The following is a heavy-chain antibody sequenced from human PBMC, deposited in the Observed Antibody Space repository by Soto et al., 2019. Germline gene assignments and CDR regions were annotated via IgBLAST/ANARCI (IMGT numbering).Heavy chain of an antibody. J-gene: IGHJ4*02. D-gene: IGHD3-3*01. Sequence: EVQLVESGGGLVKPGGSLRLSCVVFEYTFSDAWMSWVRQAPGKGLEWVARINRNIDGETTDYAAPVEGRFTIARDDSKNTLYLQMSSLKIEDTAVYFCTADHWSWGQGTLVTVSS. CDR2: INRNIDGETT. CDR3: TADHWS. V-gene: IGHV3-15*01. CDR1: EYTFSDAW.